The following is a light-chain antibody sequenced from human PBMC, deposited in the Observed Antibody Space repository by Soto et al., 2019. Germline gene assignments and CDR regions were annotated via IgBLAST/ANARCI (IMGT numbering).Light chain of an antibody. J-gene: IGLJ1*01. CDR2: EGT. Sequence: QSVLTQPASVSGSPGQSIAISCTGTSSDVGNYNLVSWYQQHSGKAPKLMIYEGTKRPSGVSDLFSGSKSGNTASLTISGLQAEDEADYYCCSYASTGTYVFGTGTKVTVL. CDR3: CSYASTGTYV. V-gene: IGLV2-23*01. CDR1: SSDVGNYNL.